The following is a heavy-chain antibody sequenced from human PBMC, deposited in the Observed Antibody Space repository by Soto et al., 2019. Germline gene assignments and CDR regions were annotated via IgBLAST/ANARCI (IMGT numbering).Heavy chain of an antibody. V-gene: IGHV3-30*18. CDR3: AKDKGVFNWATSYFDY. CDR2: TSYDGNNE. J-gene: IGHJ4*02. CDR1: GFTFSNYA. D-gene: IGHD1-1*01. Sequence: SLRLSXAASGFTFSNYAMHWVRQAPGKGLEWVALTSYDGNNEYYTDSVKGRFTISRDNSKNTLFLQMNSPRPEDTAVYYCAKDKGVFNWATSYFDYWGQGALVTVSS.